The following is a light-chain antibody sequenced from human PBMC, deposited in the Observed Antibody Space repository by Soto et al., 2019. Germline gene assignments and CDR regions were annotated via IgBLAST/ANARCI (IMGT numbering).Light chain of an antibody. CDR3: QQYDTYWT. Sequence: DIQMTQYPSSLSASVGDRVIITCRASQSVSNWLAWYQQKPGKAPNLLIDKASSLKSGVPSRFSGSGSGTEFTLTISNLQPDDFATYYCQQYDTYWTFGQGTKVDI. CDR2: KAS. J-gene: IGKJ1*01. V-gene: IGKV1-5*03. CDR1: QSVSNW.